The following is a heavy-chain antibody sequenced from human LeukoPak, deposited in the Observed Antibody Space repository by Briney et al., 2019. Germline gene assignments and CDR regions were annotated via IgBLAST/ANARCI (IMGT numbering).Heavy chain of an antibody. CDR2: INHSGST. J-gene: IGHJ4*02. CDR1: GGSLSGYY. Sequence: SETLSLTCAVYGGSLSGYYWSWIRQPPGKGLEWIGEINHSGSTNYNPSLKSRVTISVDTSKNQFSLKLSSVTAADTAVYYCARDYFDYWGQGTLVTVSS. V-gene: IGHV4-34*01. CDR3: ARDYFDY.